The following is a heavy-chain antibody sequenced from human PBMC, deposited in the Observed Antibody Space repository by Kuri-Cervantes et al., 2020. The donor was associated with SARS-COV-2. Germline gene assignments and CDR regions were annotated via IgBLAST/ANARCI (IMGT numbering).Heavy chain of an antibody. V-gene: IGHV4-34*12. D-gene: IGHD3-3*01. J-gene: IGHJ5*02. CDR2: IIHSGST. CDR1: GGSFSGYY. CDR3: ARARRFTIFGVVITYSWFDP. Sequence: SQTLSLTCAVYGGSFSGYYWSWIRQPPGKGLEWIGEIIHSGSTNYNPSLKSRVTISVDTSKNQFSLKLSSVTAADTAVYYCARARRFTIFGVVITYSWFDPWGQGTLVTVSS.